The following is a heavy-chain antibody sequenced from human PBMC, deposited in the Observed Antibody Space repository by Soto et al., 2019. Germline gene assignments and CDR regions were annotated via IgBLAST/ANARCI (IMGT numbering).Heavy chain of an antibody. V-gene: IGHV2-70*01. D-gene: IGHD3-3*01. CDR1: GFSLSTSGMC. CDR3: ARATYYDFWSGYPTSYYFDY. Sequence: VNPTQTLTLTCTFSGFSLSTSGMCVSWIRQPPGKALEWLALIDWDDDKYYSTSLKTRLTISKDTSKNQVVLTMTNMDPVDTATYYCARATYYDFWSGYPTSYYFDYWGQGTLVTVSS. CDR2: IDWDDDK. J-gene: IGHJ4*02.